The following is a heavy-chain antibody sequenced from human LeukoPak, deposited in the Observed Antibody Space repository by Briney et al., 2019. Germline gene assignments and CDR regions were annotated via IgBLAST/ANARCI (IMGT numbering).Heavy chain of an antibody. CDR2: ISGSGGST. D-gene: IGHD2-8*01. J-gene: IGHJ4*02. V-gene: IGHV3-23*01. CDR3: AKGSGARYADRTPVT. Sequence: PGGSLRLSCAASGFTSSIYAMSCVRQASGKGLEWVSAISGSGGSTYYADSVKGRFTISRDNSKNTLSLQMNSLRADDTAVYYCAKGSGARYADRTPVTRGQGTLVTVSS. CDR1: GFTSSIYA.